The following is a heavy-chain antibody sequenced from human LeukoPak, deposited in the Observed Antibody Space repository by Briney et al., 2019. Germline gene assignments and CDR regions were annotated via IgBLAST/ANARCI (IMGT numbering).Heavy chain of an antibody. CDR1: GFTFSSYG. CDR2: ISYDGSNK. J-gene: IGHJ4*02. Sequence: PGGSLRLSCAASGFTFSSYGMHWVRQAPGKGLEWVAVISYDGSNKYYADSVKGRFTISRDNSKNTLYLQMNSLRAEDTAVYYCAKEPNYYDSSVGVGDYWGQGTLVTVSS. V-gene: IGHV3-30*18. CDR3: AKEPNYYDSSVGVGDY. D-gene: IGHD3-22*01.